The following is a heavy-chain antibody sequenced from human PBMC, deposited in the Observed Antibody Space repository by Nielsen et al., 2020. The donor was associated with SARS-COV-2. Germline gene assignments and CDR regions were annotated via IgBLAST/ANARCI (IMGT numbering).Heavy chain of an antibody. J-gene: IGHJ4*02. CDR3: ARGGYCSGGSCEEAFDY. CDR2: ISSSGSTI. V-gene: IGHV3-48*03. CDR1: GFTFSSYE. D-gene: IGHD2-15*01. Sequence: GESLKISCAASGFTFSSYEMNWVRQAPGKGLEWVSYISSSGSTIYFADSVKGRFTISRDNAKNSLYLQMNSLRAEDTAVYYCARGGYCSGGSCEEAFDYWGQGTLVTVSS.